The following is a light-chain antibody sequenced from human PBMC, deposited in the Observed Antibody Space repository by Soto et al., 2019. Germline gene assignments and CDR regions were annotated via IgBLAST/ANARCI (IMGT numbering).Light chain of an antibody. CDR3: QQYNSYSHT. V-gene: IGKV1-5*03. J-gene: IGKJ2*01. CDR2: KAS. Sequence: DIQMTQSPSTLSASVGDRVTITCRASQSISSWLAWYQQKPGKAPKLLIYKASSLESGVASRFSGSGSGTEFTLTISNLQHDDFATYYCQQYNSYSHTFGQGTKLEI. CDR1: QSISSW.